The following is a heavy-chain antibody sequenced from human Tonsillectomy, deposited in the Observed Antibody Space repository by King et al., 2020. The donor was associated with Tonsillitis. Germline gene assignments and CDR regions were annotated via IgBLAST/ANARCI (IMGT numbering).Heavy chain of an antibody. Sequence: EVQLVESGGGLVQPGGSLKLSCAASGFTFSASAMHWVRRASGKGLEWVGRIRSRANNYATAYAASVRGRFTISRDDSKNTAYLQMNSLKTEDTAMYYCTRPYTSSWYWGGQGTLVTVSS. CDR2: IRSRANNYAT. V-gene: IGHV3-73*01. CDR1: GFTFSASA. D-gene: IGHD6-13*01. J-gene: IGHJ4*02. CDR3: TRPYTSSWYW.